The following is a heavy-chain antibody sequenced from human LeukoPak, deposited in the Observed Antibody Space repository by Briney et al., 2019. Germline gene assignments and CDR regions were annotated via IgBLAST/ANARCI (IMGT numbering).Heavy chain of an antibody. V-gene: IGHV3-53*01. CDR2: IYSGGST. Sequence: GGSLRLSCAASGFTVSSNYMGWVRQAPGKGLEWVSVIYSGGSTYYADSVKGRFTISRDNSKNTLYLQMNSLRAEDTAVYYCARAPGYYYDSSGYYLRSVYFDYWGQGTLVTVSS. CDR3: ARAPGYYYDSSGYYLRSVYFDY. J-gene: IGHJ4*02. CDR1: GFTVSSNY. D-gene: IGHD3-22*01.